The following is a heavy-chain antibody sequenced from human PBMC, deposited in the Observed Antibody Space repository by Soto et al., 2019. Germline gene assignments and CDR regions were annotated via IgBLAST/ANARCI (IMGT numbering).Heavy chain of an antibody. CDR1: GGSISSGGYY. V-gene: IGHV4-31*03. CDR2: IYYSGST. J-gene: IGHJ6*03. D-gene: IGHD5-12*01. CDR3: ARHSRKVAKIHYYYYMDV. Sequence: SETLSLTCTVSGGSISSGGYYWSWIRQHPGKGLEWIGYIYYSGSTYYNPSLKSRVTISVDTSKNQFSLKLSSVTAADTAVYYCARHSRKVAKIHYYYYMDVWGKGTKVTVSS.